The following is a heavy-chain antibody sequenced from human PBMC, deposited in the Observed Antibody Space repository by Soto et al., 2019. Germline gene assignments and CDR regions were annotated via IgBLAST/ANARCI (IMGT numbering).Heavy chain of an antibody. V-gene: IGHV1-69*13. CDR2: IIPIFGTA. J-gene: IGHJ6*02. Sequence: SVKVSCKASGGTFSSYAISWVRQAPGQGLEWMGGIIPIFGTANYAQKFQGRVTITADESTSTAYMELSSLRSEDTAVYYCARDLVVVVPAAIRYYYGLDVWGQGTTVTVSS. D-gene: IGHD2-2*02. CDR3: ARDLVVVVPAAIRYYYGLDV. CDR1: GGTFSSYA.